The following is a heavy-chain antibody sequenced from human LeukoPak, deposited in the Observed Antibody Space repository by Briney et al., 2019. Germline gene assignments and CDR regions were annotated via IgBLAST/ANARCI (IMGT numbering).Heavy chain of an antibody. CDR2: INHSGST. V-gene: IGHV4-34*01. Sequence: PSETLSLTCAVYGGSLSGYYWSWIRQPPGKGLEWIGEINHSGSTNYNPSLKSRVTISVDTSKNQFSLKLSSVTAADTAVYYCARGMGIAAAGTADFDYWGQGTLVTVSS. CDR1: GGSLSGYY. CDR3: ARGMGIAAAGTADFDY. D-gene: IGHD6-13*01. J-gene: IGHJ4*02.